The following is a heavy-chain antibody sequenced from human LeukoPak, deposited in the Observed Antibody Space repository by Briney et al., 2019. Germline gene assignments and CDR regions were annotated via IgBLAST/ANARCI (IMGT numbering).Heavy chain of an antibody. D-gene: IGHD3-10*01. Sequence: GGSLRLSCAASGFTFSSYAMHWVRQAPGKGLEWVAVISYDGSNKYYADSVKGRFTISRDNSKNTLYLQMNSLRAEDTAVYYCAKERAYGSGSNLGFDPWGQGTLVTVSS. V-gene: IGHV3-30*04. CDR2: ISYDGSNK. CDR1: GFTFSSYA. CDR3: AKERAYGSGSNLGFDP. J-gene: IGHJ5*02.